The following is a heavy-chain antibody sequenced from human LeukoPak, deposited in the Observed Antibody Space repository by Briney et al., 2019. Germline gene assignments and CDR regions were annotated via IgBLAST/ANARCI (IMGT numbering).Heavy chain of an antibody. J-gene: IGHJ3*02. V-gene: IGHV4-59*01. Sequence: SETLSLTCTVSGGSISSYYWSWIRQPPGKGLEWIGYIYYSGSTNYNPSLKSRVTISVDMSKNQFSLKLSSVTAADTAVYYCARSTGDWNAFDIWGQGTMVTVSS. CDR3: ARSTGDWNAFDI. D-gene: IGHD3/OR15-3a*01. CDR1: GGSISSYY. CDR2: IYYSGST.